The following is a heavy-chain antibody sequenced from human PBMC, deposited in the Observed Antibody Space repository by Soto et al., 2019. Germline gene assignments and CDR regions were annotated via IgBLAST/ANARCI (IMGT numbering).Heavy chain of an antibody. D-gene: IGHD3-22*01. Sequence: GASVKVSCKASGGTFSSYAISWVRQAPGQGLEWMGGIIPIFGTANYAQKFQGRVTITADESTSTAYMELSSLRSEDTAVYYCARSYYDSSGYYAYYYYGMDVWGQGTTVTVS. CDR3: ARSYYDSSGYYAYYYYGMDV. V-gene: IGHV1-69*13. J-gene: IGHJ6*02. CDR1: GGTFSSYA. CDR2: IIPIFGTA.